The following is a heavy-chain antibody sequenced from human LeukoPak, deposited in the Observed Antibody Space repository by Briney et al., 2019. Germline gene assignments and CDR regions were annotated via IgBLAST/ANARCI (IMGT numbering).Heavy chain of an antibody. CDR3: TYGDPYGMDV. D-gene: IGHD4-17*01. Sequence: ASLKVSCTASGGTFSSYAISWVRQAPGQGLEWMGGIIPIFGTANYAQKFQGRVTITADKSTSTAYMELSSLRSEDTAVYYCTYGDPYGMDVWGKGTTVTVSS. CDR2: IIPIFGTA. J-gene: IGHJ6*04. CDR1: GGTFSSYA. V-gene: IGHV1-69*06.